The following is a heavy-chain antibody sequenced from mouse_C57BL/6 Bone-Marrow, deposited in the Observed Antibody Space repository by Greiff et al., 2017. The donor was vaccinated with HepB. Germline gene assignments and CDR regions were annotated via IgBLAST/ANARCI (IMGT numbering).Heavy chain of an antibody. Sequence: EVKVVESGGGLVQPGGSLSLSCAASGFTFTDYYMSWVRQPPGKALEWLGFIRNKANGYTTEYSASVKGRFTISRDNSQSILYLQMNALRAEDSATYDCARSYYSNPYYAMDYWGQGTSVTVSS. J-gene: IGHJ4*01. CDR2: IRNKANGYTT. V-gene: IGHV7-3*01. CDR1: GFTFTDYY. D-gene: IGHD2-5*01. CDR3: ARSYYSNPYYAMDY.